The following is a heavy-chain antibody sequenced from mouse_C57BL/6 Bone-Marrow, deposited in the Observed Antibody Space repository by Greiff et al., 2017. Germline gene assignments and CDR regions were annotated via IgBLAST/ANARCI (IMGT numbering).Heavy chain of an antibody. D-gene: IGHD2-3*01. CDR1: GFSLTSYG. J-gene: IGHJ3*01. Sequence: VQLVESGPGLVQPSQRLSITCTVSGFSLTSYGVHWVRQSPGKGLEWLGVIWSGGSTDYNAAFISRLSISKDNTKSQVFFKMNSLQADDTAIYYCARNRDGYQAWFAYWCQGTLVTVSA. CDR2: IWSGGST. CDR3: ARNRDGYQAWFAY. V-gene: IGHV2-2*01.